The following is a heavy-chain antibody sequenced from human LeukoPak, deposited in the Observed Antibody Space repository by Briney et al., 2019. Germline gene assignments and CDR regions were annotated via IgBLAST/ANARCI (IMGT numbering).Heavy chain of an antibody. V-gene: IGHV1-2*02. CDR3: ARESWFDP. J-gene: IGHJ5*02. CDR1: GYTFTSYD. Sequence: ASVKVSCKASGYTFTSYDINWVRQATGQGLEWMGWINPNSGGTNYAQKFQGRVTMTRDTSISTAYMELSRLRSDDTAVYYCARESWFDPWGQGTLVTVSS. CDR2: INPNSGGT.